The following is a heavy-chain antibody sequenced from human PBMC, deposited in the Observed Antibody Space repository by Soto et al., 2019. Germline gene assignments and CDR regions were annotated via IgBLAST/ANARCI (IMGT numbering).Heavy chain of an antibody. CDR3: ARERKASTRWGYYYYYYGMDV. Sequence: QVQLVQSGAEVKKPGSSVKVSCKASGGTFSSYAISWVRQAPGQGLEWMGGIIPIFGTPNYAQKFQGRVTITADESTSTAYMELSSLRSEDTAVYYCARERKASTRWGYYYYYYGMDVWGQGTTVTVSS. J-gene: IGHJ6*02. CDR2: IIPIFGTP. CDR1: GGTFSSYA. V-gene: IGHV1-69*01. D-gene: IGHD1-26*01.